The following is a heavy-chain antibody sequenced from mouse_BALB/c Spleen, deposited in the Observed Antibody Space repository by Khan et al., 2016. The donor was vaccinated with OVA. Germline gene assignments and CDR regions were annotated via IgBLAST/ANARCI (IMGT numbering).Heavy chain of an antibody. CDR3: ERKEYYDYDRFPY. D-gene: IGHD2-4*01. V-gene: IGHV3-2*02. CDR1: GYSITSEYV. CDR2: INYSGNT. J-gene: IGHJ3*01. Sequence: EVQLQESGPGLVKPSQSLSLTCTVTGYSITSEYVWNWIRQFPGNKLEWMGYINYSGNTRFNPSLKSRTSITRDTSYNPFFLQLNSVTTEDTATFYSERKEYYDYDRFPYWGQGTLVTVAA.